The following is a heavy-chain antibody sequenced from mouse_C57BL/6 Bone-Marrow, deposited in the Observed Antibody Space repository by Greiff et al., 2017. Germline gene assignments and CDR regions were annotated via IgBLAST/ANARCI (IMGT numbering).Heavy chain of an antibody. J-gene: IGHJ4*01. Sequence: VKLVESGGGLVQPGGSLKLSCAASGFTFSDYYMYWVRQTPEKRLEWVAYISNGGGSTYYPDTVKGRFTISRDNAKNTLYLQMSRLKSEDTAMYYCARLLGDYAMDYWGQGTSVTVSS. CDR3: ARLLGDYAMDY. CDR2: ISNGGGST. D-gene: IGHD4-1*01. CDR1: GFTFSDYY. V-gene: IGHV5-12*01.